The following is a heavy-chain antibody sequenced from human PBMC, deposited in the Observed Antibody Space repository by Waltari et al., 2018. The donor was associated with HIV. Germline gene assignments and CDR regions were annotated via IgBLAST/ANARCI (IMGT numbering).Heavy chain of an antibody. Sequence: QVQLVESGGGVVQPGRSLRLSCAASGFTFSSYAMHWVRQAPGKGLEWVAVISYDGSNKYYADSVKGRFTISRDNSKNTLYLQMNSLRAEDTAVYYCAFAGRTEMATMWDAFDIWGQGTMVTVSS. V-gene: IGHV3-30*01. CDR1: GFTFSSYA. J-gene: IGHJ3*02. CDR2: ISYDGSNK. CDR3: AFAGRTEMATMWDAFDI. D-gene: IGHD5-12*01.